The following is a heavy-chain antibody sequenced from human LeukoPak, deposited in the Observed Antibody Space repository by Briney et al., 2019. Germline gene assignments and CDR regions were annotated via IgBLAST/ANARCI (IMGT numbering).Heavy chain of an antibody. V-gene: IGHV3-23*01. CDR1: GFTFSSYA. D-gene: IGHD3-10*01. Sequence: GGSLRLSCAASGFTFSSYAMSWVRQAPGKGLEWVSAISGSGDSTYYTDSVRGRFTISRDNSKNTLYLQMASLRVEDTAVYYCATGGQIREADYWGQGTLVTVSS. CDR3: ATGGQIREADY. CDR2: ISGSGDST. J-gene: IGHJ4*02.